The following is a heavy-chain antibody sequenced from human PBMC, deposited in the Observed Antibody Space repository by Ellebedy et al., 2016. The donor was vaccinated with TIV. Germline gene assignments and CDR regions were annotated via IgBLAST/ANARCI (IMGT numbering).Heavy chain of an antibody. CDR1: GHTFTKCY. J-gene: IGHJ6*03. V-gene: IGHV1-46*03. CDR3: AVTPPISFRVSYYFMDV. CDR2: INPTGDTT. Sequence: ASVKVSCXGSGHTFTKCYMHWVRQAPGQGLEWMGIINPTGDTTTYAQKFQGRVTMTRDTSTSTVYMDVSSLRSDDTAIYFYAVTPPISFRVSYYFMDVWGTGTTVIVSS. D-gene: IGHD3-3*01.